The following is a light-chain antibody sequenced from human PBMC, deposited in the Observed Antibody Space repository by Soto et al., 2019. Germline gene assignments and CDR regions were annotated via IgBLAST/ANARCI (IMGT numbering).Light chain of an antibody. CDR2: GAS. Sequence: EIVLTQSPDTLSVSPGERATLSCRASQSISRTLAWYQQKSGQPPRLLIYGASSRATGIPDRFSGSGSGTDFTLTISRLEPEDFAVYYCQQYGSSRWTFGQGTKVDIK. CDR3: QQYGSSRWT. V-gene: IGKV3-20*01. J-gene: IGKJ1*01. CDR1: QSISRT.